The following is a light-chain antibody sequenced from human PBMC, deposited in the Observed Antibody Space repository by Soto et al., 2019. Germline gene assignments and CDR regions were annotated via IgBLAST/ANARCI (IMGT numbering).Light chain of an antibody. Sequence: QSALTQPPSASGTPGQRVTISCSGSSSNIGSNIVSWFQQLPGTAPKLLIYANNQRPSGVPDRFSGSKSGTSASLAISGLQSEDEADYYCALWDDSLNGVIFGGGTKLTVL. V-gene: IGLV1-44*01. CDR3: ALWDDSLNGVI. CDR2: ANN. CDR1: SSNIGSNI. J-gene: IGLJ2*01.